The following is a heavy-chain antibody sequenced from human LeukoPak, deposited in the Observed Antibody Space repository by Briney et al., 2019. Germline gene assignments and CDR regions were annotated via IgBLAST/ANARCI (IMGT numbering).Heavy chain of an antibody. CDR2: IYTSGST. Sequence: SETLSLTCTVSGGSISSYYWSWIRQPAGKGLEWIGRIYTSGSTNYNPSLKSRVTMSVDTSKNQFSLKLSSVTAADTAVYYCARDLGDCSSTSCYPYYYYYYMDVWGKGTTVTISS. CDR3: ARDLGDCSSTSCYPYYYYYYMDV. J-gene: IGHJ6*03. D-gene: IGHD2-2*01. CDR1: GGSISSYY. V-gene: IGHV4-4*07.